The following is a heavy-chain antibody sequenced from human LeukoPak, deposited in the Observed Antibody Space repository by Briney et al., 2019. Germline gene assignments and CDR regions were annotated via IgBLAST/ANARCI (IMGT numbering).Heavy chain of an antibody. J-gene: IGHJ4*02. D-gene: IGHD6-13*01. CDR1: GYTFTSYT. Sequence: ASVKVSCKASGYTFTSYTMHWVRQAPGQRLEWMGWINAGNGNTKYSPKFQGRVTITRNTSISTAYMELSSLRSEDTAVYYCARGLSCGGKKNACRTRNKYSSSWYYFDYWGQGTLVTVSS. V-gene: IGHV1-3*01. CDR3: ARGLSCGGKKNACRTRNKYSSSWYYFDY. CDR2: INAGNGNT.